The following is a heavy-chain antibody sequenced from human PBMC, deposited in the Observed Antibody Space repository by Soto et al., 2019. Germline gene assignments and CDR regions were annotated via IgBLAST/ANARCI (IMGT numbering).Heavy chain of an antibody. D-gene: IGHD6-13*01. CDR3: ARGKPGIAAAGPYYYYGMDV. CDR2: INPNSGGT. CDR1: GYTSTGYY. V-gene: IGHV1-2*04. Sequence: GASVKVSCKASGYTSTGYYMHWVRQAPGQGLEWMGWINPNSGGTNYAQKFQGWVTMTRDTSISTAYMELSRLRSDDTAVYYCARGKPGIAAAGPYYYYGMDVWGQGTTVTVSS. J-gene: IGHJ6*02.